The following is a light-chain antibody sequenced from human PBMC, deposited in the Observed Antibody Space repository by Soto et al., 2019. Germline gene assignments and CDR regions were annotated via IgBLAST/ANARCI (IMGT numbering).Light chain of an antibody. CDR3: AAWDDSLNGPHVV. CDR2: SNN. V-gene: IGLV1-44*01. CDR1: SSNIGSNT. J-gene: IGLJ2*01. Sequence: QSVLTQPPSASGTPGPRVTISCSGSSSNIGSNTVNWYQQLPGTAPKLLIYSNNQRPSGVPDRVSGSKSGTSASLAISGLQSEDEADYYCAAWDDSLNGPHVVFGGGTKVTVL.